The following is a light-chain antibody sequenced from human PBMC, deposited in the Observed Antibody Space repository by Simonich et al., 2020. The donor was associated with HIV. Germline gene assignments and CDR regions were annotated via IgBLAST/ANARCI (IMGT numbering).Light chain of an antibody. V-gene: IGLV2-14*03. J-gene: IGLJ3*02. CDR3: SSYTSSSTWV. CDR2: NVT. CDR1: SSDVGTYNY. Sequence: QSALTQPRSVSGSPGQSVTISCTGTSSDVGTYNYVSWYQHHPGKAPKLIIFNVTERPSGASIRFSGSKSGNTASLTISGLQAEDEADFYCSSYTSSSTWVFGGGTKVTVL.